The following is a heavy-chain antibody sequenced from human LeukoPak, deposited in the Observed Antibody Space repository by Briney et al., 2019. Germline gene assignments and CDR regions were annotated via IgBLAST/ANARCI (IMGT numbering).Heavy chain of an antibody. D-gene: IGHD3-16*01. CDR3: AKKPPTGSYAVHWYFDL. Sequence: PGGSLRLSCAASGFTFSSYAMSWVRQAPGKGLEWVSAISGSGGSTYYADSVKGRFTISRDNSKNTLYLQMNSLRAEDTAVYYCAKKPPTGSYAVHWYFDLWGRGTLVTVSS. CDR2: ISGSGGST. CDR1: GFTFSSYA. J-gene: IGHJ2*01. V-gene: IGHV3-23*01.